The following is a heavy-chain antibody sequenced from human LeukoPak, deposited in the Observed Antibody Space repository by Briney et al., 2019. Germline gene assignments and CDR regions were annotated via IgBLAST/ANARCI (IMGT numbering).Heavy chain of an antibody. D-gene: IGHD3-10*01. CDR2: ISGSGGST. Sequence: PGGSLRLSCAASGFTFSGCAMSWVRQAPGKGLEWVSAISGSGGSTRYADSVKGRFTISRDNSKNTLYLQMNSLRAEDTAVYYCAKDPMVRGLTYDDWGQGTLVTVSS. V-gene: IGHV3-23*01. J-gene: IGHJ4*02. CDR3: AKDPMVRGLTYDD. CDR1: GFTFSGCA.